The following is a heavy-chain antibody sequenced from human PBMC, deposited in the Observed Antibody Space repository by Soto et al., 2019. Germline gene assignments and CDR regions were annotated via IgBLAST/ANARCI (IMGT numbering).Heavy chain of an antibody. CDR1: GFTFSSYG. V-gene: IGHV3-33*01. Sequence: PGGSLRLSCAASGFTFSSYGFHWVRQAPGKGLEWVAFIWYDGSKKYYAESVKGRVTIARDNSKNTLHLQMNSLRAEDTAVYYCARVVWPAAINYGMDVWGQGTPVTVSS. D-gene: IGHD2-2*01. CDR3: ARVVWPAAINYGMDV. J-gene: IGHJ6*02. CDR2: IWYDGSKK.